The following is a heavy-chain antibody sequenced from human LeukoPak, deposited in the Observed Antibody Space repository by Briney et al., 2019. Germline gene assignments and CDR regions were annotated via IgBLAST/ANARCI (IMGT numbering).Heavy chain of an antibody. D-gene: IGHD2-2*01. V-gene: IGHV3-74*01. CDR2: INSDGTIT. J-gene: IGHJ3*01. CDR1: GFTFSSYW. CDR3: ARGWGSSIYASAFDV. Sequence: GGSLRLSCAASGFTFSSYWMHWVRQAPGKGLVWVSRINSDGTITGYADSVRGRFTISRDNAKNTVFLQMNSLRAEDTAVYYCARGWGSSIYASAFDVWGQGTMVTVSS.